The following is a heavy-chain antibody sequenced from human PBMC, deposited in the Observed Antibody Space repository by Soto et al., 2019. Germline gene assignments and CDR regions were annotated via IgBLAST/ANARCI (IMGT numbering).Heavy chain of an antibody. Sequence: KQSQTLSLTCAISGDSVSSNSAAWNWIRQSPSRGLEWLGRTYYRSKWYNDYAVSVKSRITINPDTSKNQFSLQLNSVTPEDTAVYYSARVGPRGRKNIVVVPAAASYYYYYMDVWGKGTTVTVSS. CDR1: GDSVSSNSAA. J-gene: IGHJ6*03. CDR3: ARVGPRGRKNIVVVPAAASYYYYYMDV. D-gene: IGHD2-2*01. V-gene: IGHV6-1*01. CDR2: TYYRSKWYN.